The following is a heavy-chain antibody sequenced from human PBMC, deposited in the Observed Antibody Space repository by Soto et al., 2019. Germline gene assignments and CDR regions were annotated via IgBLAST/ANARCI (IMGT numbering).Heavy chain of an antibody. CDR3: AKVGPPATYYDFWSGYYTGDYYYYMDV. CDR1: GFTFSSYA. CDR2: ISGSGGST. D-gene: IGHD3-3*01. V-gene: IGHV3-23*01. J-gene: IGHJ6*03. Sequence: GGSLRLSCAASGFTFSSYAMSWVRQAPGKGLEWVSAISGSGGSTYYADSVKGRFTISRDNSKNTLYLQMNSLRAEDTAVYYCAKVGPPATYYDFWSGYYTGDYYYYMDVWGKGTTVTVSS.